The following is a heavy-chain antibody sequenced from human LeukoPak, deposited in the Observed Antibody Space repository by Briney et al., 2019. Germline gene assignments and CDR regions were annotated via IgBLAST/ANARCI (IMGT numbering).Heavy chain of an antibody. CDR3: ASALGVYSSGWYVHYYYYYMDV. D-gene: IGHD6-19*01. J-gene: IGHJ6*03. CDR1: GFTFSSYA. CDR2: ISGSGGST. V-gene: IGHV3-23*01. Sequence: QPGGSLRLSCAASGFTFSSYAMSWVRQAPGKGLEWVSAISGSGGSTYYADSVKGRFTISRDNSKNTLYLQMNSLRAEDTAVYYCASALGVYSSGWYVHYYYYYMDVWGKGTTVTVSS.